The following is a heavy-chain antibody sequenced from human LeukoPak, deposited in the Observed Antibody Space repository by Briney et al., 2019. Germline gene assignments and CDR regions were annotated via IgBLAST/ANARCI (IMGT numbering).Heavy chain of an antibody. Sequence: GGSLRLSCAASGFIVSNYGMNWVRQAPGEGLEWVANIKGDGSETYHVDSMKGRFTISRDNAANSLFLQMNSLRPEDTAVYYCARDFSGEFDYWGQGTLVTVSS. CDR2: IKGDGSET. D-gene: IGHD3-10*01. CDR1: GFIVSNYG. CDR3: ARDFSGEFDY. V-gene: IGHV3-7*01. J-gene: IGHJ4*02.